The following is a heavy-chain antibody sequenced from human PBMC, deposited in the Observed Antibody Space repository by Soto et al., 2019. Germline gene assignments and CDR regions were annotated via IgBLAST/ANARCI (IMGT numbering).Heavy chain of an antibody. D-gene: IGHD3-22*01. CDR3: ARSPYYYDSSGLNWFDP. V-gene: IGHV5-10-1*01. Sequence: GESLKISCKGSGYSFTSYWISWVRQMPGKGLEWMGRIDPSDSYTNYSPSFQGHVTISADKSISTAYLQWSSLKASGTAMYYCARSPYYYDSSGLNWFDPWGQGTLSPSPQ. J-gene: IGHJ5*02. CDR2: IDPSDSYT. CDR1: GYSFTSYW.